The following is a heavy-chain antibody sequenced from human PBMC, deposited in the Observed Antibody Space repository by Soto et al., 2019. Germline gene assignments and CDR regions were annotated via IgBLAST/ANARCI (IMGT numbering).Heavy chain of an antibody. V-gene: IGHV3-64*01. Sequence: GGSLRLSCAASGFTFSSYSMNLVRQAPGKGLEYVSAISSNGGSTYYANSVKGRFTISRDNSKNTLYLQMGSLRAEDMAVYYCGKGRSYYYYYGVDVWGQGTTVTVSS. CDR3: GKGRSYYYYYGVDV. J-gene: IGHJ6*02. CDR1: GFTFSSYS. CDR2: ISSNGGST. D-gene: IGHD1-26*01.